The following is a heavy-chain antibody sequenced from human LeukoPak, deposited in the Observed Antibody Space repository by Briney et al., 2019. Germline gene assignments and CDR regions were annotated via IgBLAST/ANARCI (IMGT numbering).Heavy chain of an antibody. V-gene: IGHV3-11*04. CDR2: ITSGGGFK. CDR1: GFPFSDFH. J-gene: IGHJ5*02. D-gene: IGHD4-11*01. Sequence: GGSLRLSCVGAGFPFSDFHMSWIRQAPGKGLEWVSYITSGGGFKYYADSVKGRFTISRDNFKRTVSLEMNSLRAEDTAVYYCAKDAQRGFDYSNSLEHWGQGSLVIVSS. CDR3: AKDAQRGFDYSNSLEH.